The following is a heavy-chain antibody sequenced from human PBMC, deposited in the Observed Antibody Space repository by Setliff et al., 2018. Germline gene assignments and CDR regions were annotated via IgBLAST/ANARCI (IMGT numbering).Heavy chain of an antibody. CDR2: VYNGNDET. D-gene: IGHD6-6*01. CDR3: AKRGHYSSSDGLSFDF. CDR1: GFTFSAYG. J-gene: IGHJ4*02. V-gene: IGHV3-23*01. Sequence: GESLKISCVASGFTFSAYGMRWVRQAPGKGLEWVSSVYNGNDETKYADSVKGRFTISRDRSKNTVYLQMNRLRAEDTAVYYCAKRGHYSSSDGLSFDFWGQGTQVTVSS.